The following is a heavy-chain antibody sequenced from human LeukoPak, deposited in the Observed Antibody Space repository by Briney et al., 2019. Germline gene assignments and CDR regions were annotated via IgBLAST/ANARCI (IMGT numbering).Heavy chain of an antibody. CDR3: ARASVDSSGFWINTFDY. CDR1: GFTFSSYA. J-gene: IGHJ4*02. Sequence: GGSLRLSCAAPGFTFSSYAMSWVRQAPGKGLEWVSVIYTGGNTYYADSVKGRFTISRDNSKNTLYLQMNSLRAEDTAVYYCARASVDSSGFWINTFDYWGQGTLVTVSS. D-gene: IGHD3-22*01. CDR2: IYTGGNT. V-gene: IGHV3-23*03.